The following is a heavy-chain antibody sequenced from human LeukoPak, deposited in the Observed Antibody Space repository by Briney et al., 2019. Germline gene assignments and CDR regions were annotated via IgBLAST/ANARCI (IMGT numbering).Heavy chain of an antibody. Sequence: SETLFLTCTVSGGSISSSSYYWGWIRQPPGKGLEWIGSIYYSGSTYYNPSLKTRVTISVDTSKNQFSLKLSSVTAADTAVYYCARQGSYYYDSSGYYAKGYFDYWGQGTLVTVSS. D-gene: IGHD3-22*01. CDR3: ARQGSYYYDSSGYYAKGYFDY. V-gene: IGHV4-39*01. CDR2: IYYSGST. J-gene: IGHJ4*02. CDR1: GGSISSSSYY.